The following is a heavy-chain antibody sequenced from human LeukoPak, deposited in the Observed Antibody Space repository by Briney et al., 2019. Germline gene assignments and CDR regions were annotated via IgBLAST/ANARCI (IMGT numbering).Heavy chain of an antibody. CDR1: GYTFTSYD. CDR2: MNPNSGNT. J-gene: IGHJ4*02. CDR3: ARDLPGYCSSTSCPQSDY. D-gene: IGHD2-2*01. Sequence: ASVKVSCKASGYTFTSYDINWVRQATGQGLEWMGWMNPNSGNTGYAQKFQGRVTMTRNTSISTAYMELSSLRSEDTAVYYCARDLPGYCSSTSCPQSDYWGQGTLVTVSS. V-gene: IGHV1-8*01.